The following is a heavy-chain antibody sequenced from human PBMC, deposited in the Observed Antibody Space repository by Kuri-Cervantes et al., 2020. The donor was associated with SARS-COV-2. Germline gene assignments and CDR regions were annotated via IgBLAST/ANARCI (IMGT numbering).Heavy chain of an antibody. D-gene: IGHD2-2*01. Sequence: SETLSLTCAVYGGSFSGYYWSWIRQPPGKGLEWIGEINHSGSTNYNPSLKSRVTISVDTSKNQFSLKLSSVTAADTAVYYCARLSGVPAAMAYYYYYGMDVWGQGTTVTVSS. J-gene: IGHJ6*02. V-gene: IGHV4-34*01. CDR3: ARLSGVPAAMAYYYYYGMDV. CDR1: GGSFSGYY. CDR2: INHSGST.